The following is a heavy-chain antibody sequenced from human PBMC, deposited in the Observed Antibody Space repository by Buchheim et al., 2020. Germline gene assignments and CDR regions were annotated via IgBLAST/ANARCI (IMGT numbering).Heavy chain of an antibody. CDR2: IWYDGSNK. CDR1: GFTFSSYG. Sequence: QVQLVESGGGVVQPGRSLRLSCAASGFTFSSYGMHWVRQAPGKGLEWVAVIWYDGSNKYYADSVKGRFTISRDNSKNTLYLQMNSLRAEDTAVYYCARDEASSIAAHFDYWGQGTL. V-gene: IGHV3-33*01. J-gene: IGHJ4*02. CDR3: ARDEASSIAAHFDY. D-gene: IGHD6-6*01.